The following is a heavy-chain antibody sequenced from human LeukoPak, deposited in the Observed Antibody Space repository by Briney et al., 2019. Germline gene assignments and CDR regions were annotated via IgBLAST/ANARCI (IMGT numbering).Heavy chain of an antibody. CDR1: GYTFTGYY. CDR3: ARYIKLDGYNSYPVHYGMDV. CDR2: INPNSGRT. D-gene: IGHD5-24*01. Sequence: GASVTVSCKASGYTFTGYYMHWVRQAPGQGLAWMGWINPNSGRTNYAQKFQGRVTITRDTTISTAYMELSRLRSDDTAVYYCARYIKLDGYNSYPVHYGMDVWGQETTVTVSS. J-gene: IGHJ6*02. V-gene: IGHV1-2*02.